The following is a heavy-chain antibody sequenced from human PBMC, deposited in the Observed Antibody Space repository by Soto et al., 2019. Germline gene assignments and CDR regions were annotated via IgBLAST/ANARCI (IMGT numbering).Heavy chain of an antibody. J-gene: IGHJ4*02. CDR1: GVSISDTSYY. CDR2: IYFNGNT. CDR3: ARQGSY. Sequence: QLQLQESGPGLVKPSDTLSLTCNVSGVSISDTSYYWGWIRQPPGKGLEWIGTIYFNGNTFYNPSLKSRLTISVDTSKNQFSLRLTSVTAADTAVYYCARQGSYWGQGTLVAVSS. V-gene: IGHV4-39*01.